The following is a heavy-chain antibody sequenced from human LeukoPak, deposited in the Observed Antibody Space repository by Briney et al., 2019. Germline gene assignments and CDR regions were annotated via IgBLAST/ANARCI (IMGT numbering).Heavy chain of an antibody. CDR2: IYTSGST. CDR1: GGSISIYY. D-gene: IGHD3-10*01. J-gene: IGHJ4*02. CDR3: AREDYYGSGSNLDY. Sequence: PSETLSLTCTVSGGSISIYYWSWIRQPAGKGLEWIGRIYTSGSTNYNPSLKSRVTMSVDTSKNQFSLKLSSVTAADTAVYYCAREDYYGSGSNLDYWGQGTLVTVSS. V-gene: IGHV4-4*07.